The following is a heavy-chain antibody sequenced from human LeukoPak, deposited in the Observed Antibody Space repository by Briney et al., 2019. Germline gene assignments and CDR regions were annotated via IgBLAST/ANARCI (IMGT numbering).Heavy chain of an antibody. CDR3: ARVAELRFLEWLLYYYYYMDV. CDR1: GFTFSSYW. V-gene: IGHV3-7*01. D-gene: IGHD3-3*01. J-gene: IGHJ6*03. Sequence: GGSLRLSCAASGFTFSSYWVSWVRQAPGKGLEWVANIKQDGSEKYYVDSVKGRFTISRDNAKNSLYLQMNSLRAEDTAVYYCARVAELRFLEWLLYYYYYMDVWGKGTTVTVSS. CDR2: IKQDGSEK.